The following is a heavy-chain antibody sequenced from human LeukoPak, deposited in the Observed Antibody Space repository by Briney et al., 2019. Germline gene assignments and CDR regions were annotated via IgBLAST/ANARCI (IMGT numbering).Heavy chain of an antibody. Sequence: SETLSLTCTVSGGSISSGGYYWSWLRQPPGKGLEWIGYIYHSGSTYYNPSLKSRVTISVDRSKNQFSLKLSSVTAADTAVYYCARVGSNRGPYSDYWGQGTLVTVSS. CDR2: IYHSGST. J-gene: IGHJ4*02. CDR3: ARVGSNRGPYSDY. D-gene: IGHD4-11*01. V-gene: IGHV4-30-2*01. CDR1: GGSISSGGYY.